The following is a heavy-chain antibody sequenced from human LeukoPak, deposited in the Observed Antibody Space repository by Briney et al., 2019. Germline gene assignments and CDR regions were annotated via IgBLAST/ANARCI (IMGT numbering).Heavy chain of an antibody. CDR1: GGSISSYF. CDR2: IYTSGST. D-gene: IGHD3-22*01. Sequence: SETLSLTCTVSGGSISSYFWNRIRQPAGKGLEWIGRIYTSGSTNYNPSLKSRVTMSVDTSKNQFSLNLNSVTAADTAVYYCARGNYYDIHSWGRGILVTVSS. CDR3: ARGNYYDIHS. J-gene: IGHJ4*02. V-gene: IGHV4-4*07.